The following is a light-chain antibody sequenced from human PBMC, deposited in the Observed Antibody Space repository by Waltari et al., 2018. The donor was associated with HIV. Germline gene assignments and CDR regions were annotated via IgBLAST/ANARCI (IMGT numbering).Light chain of an antibody. Sequence: HSALTQPASVSAFPGQSITISCTGTSSVFGICNYVSWYQQHPGNVPKVIISEVISRPSGVSNRFSGSKSGNTASLTISGLQPEDEADYYCTSYTSNDTLLFGGGTKVTVL. V-gene: IGLV2-14*01. J-gene: IGLJ2*01. CDR3: TSYTSNDTLL. CDR2: EVI. CDR1: SSVFGICNY.